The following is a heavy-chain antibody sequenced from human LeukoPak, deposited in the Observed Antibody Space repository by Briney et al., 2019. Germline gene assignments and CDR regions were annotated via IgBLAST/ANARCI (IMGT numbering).Heavy chain of an antibody. J-gene: IGHJ6*04. V-gene: IGHV1-2*02. CDR2: INPNSGGT. D-gene: IGHD3-10*01. CDR1: GYTFTGYY. Sequence: ASVKVSCKASGYTFTGYYMHWVRQAPGQGLEWMGWINPNSGGTNYAQKFQGRVTMTRDTSISTAYMELSRLRSDDTAVYYCARDGANYYGSGSDYYYYGMDVWGKGTTVTVSS. CDR3: ARDGANYYGSGSDYYYYGMDV.